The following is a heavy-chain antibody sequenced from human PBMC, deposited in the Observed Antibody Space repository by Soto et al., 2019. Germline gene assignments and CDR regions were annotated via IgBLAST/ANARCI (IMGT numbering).Heavy chain of an antibody. Sequence: SVKVSCKASGGTFSSYTISWVRQAPGQGLEWMGGIMPVFGRPNYAQKFQGRVTITADEYTRTAYMELSRLKSDDTAVYYCARQFDYDTSGYYYAYWGQGTQVTVSS. CDR2: IMPVFGRP. J-gene: IGHJ4*02. CDR1: GGTFSSYT. CDR3: ARQFDYDTSGYYYAY. V-gene: IGHV1-69*13. D-gene: IGHD3-22*01.